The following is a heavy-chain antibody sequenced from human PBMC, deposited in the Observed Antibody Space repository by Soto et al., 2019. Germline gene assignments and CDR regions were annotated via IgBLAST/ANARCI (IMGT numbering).Heavy chain of an antibody. CDR1: GGTFSSYA. J-gene: IGHJ4*02. V-gene: IGHV1-69*13. D-gene: IGHD3-22*01. CDR2: IIPIYGTA. Sequence: SVKVSCKASGGTFSSYAISWVRQAPGQGLEWMGGIIPIYGTANYAQKFQGRVTITADESTGAAYMELSSLRSEDTAVYYCAYYYDSSGYYRRDYWGQGTLVTVSS. CDR3: AYYYDSSGYYRRDY.